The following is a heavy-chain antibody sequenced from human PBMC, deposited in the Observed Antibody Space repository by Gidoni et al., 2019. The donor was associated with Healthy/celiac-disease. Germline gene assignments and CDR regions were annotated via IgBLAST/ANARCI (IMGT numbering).Heavy chain of an antibody. Sequence: QVQLVESGGGVVQPVRSLRLSCAASGFTFSSYAMHWVRQAPGKGLEWVAVISYDGSKKYYADSVKGRFTISRDNSKNTRYLQMNSLRAEDTAVYYCSVDTAMAGGYWGQGTLVTVSS. CDR3: SVDTAMAGGY. V-gene: IGHV3-30-3*01. J-gene: IGHJ4*02. CDR1: GFTFSSYA. CDR2: ISYDGSKK. D-gene: IGHD5-18*01.